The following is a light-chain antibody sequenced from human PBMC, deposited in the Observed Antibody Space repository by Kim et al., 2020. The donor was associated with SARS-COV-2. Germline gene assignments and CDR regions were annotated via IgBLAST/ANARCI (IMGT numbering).Light chain of an antibody. V-gene: IGKV3-20*01. CDR1: QSVSSNF. CDR3: QQYGRSVT. CDR2: GAS. J-gene: IGKJ4*01. Sequence: EILLTQSPGTLSLSPGERATLSCRASQSVSSNFLAWYQQKPGQAPRLLIYGASSRATGIPDRFSGSGSGTDFTLTISRLEPEDFAVYYCQQYGRSVTFGGGTKVDIK.